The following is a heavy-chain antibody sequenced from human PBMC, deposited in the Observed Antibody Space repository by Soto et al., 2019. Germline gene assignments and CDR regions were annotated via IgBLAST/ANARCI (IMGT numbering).Heavy chain of an antibody. CDR1: GGSISSGDYY. CDR2: IYYSGST. CDR3: TVGSSWTTDY. D-gene: IGHD2-15*01. J-gene: IGHJ4*02. V-gene: IGHV4-30-4*02. Sequence: SETLSLTCTVSGGSISSGDYYWSWIRQPPGKGLEWIGYIYYSGSTYYNPSLKSRVTISVDTSKNQFSLKLSSVTAADTAVYHCTVGSSWTTDYWSQGTLVTVSS.